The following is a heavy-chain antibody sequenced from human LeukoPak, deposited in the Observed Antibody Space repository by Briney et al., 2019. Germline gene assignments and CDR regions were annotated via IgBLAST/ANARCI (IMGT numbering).Heavy chain of an antibody. V-gene: IGHV3-30*04. CDR1: GFTFRSFV. D-gene: IGHD4-17*01. Sequence: PGRSLRLSCTASGFTFRSFVMHWVRQAPGKGLEWGSVIAYDGSSKYYANSVQVRFTISRDNSKISLYLHMNSLRSEDAALYSCAKDATGDGDLESWGQGTLVTVSP. J-gene: IGHJ5*02. CDR3: AKDATGDGDLES. CDR2: IAYDGSSK.